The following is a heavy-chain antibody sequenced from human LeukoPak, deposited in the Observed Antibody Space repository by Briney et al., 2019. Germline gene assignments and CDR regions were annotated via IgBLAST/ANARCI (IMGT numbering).Heavy chain of an antibody. Sequence: SETLSLTCTVSGGSISSYYWSWIRQPPGKGLEWIGYIYHSGSTNYKPSLKSRVTISVDTSKNQFSLKLSSVNAADPAVYYCARGGYYGLGNDFRFDPWGQGTLVTVSS. D-gene: IGHD3-10*01. CDR1: GGSISSYY. J-gene: IGHJ5*02. CDR3: ARGGYYGLGNDFRFDP. CDR2: IYHSGST. V-gene: IGHV4-59*01.